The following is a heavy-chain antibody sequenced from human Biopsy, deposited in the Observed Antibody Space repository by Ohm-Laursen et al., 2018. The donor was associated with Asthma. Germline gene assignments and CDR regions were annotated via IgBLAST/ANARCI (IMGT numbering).Heavy chain of an antibody. CDR3: ARGPELDV. V-gene: IGHV4-34*01. J-gene: IGHJ6*02. CDR1: PGSFSGFF. Sequence: SDTLSLTCDVYPGSFSGFFWTWIRQSPGKGLEGIGETNEIGVTNNNPSLKSRVIISIDTYWNRVSMKLTSVTAADTAVYYCARGPELDVWGQGTTVTVSS. CDR2: TNEIGVT.